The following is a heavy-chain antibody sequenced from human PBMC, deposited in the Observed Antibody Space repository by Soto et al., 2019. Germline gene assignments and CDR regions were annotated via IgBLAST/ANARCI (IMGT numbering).Heavy chain of an antibody. V-gene: IGHV3-23*01. J-gene: IGHJ4*02. CDR3: AKKDSSGGNSLLFDY. CDR1: GFSFSSFA. Sequence: PGGSLRLSCAASGFSFSSFAMSWVRQAPGKGLEWVSAINAGGTSTYYADSVKGRFTISRDNSKNTMFVQMNGLRAEDTAIYFCAKKDSSGGNSLLFDYWGQGTLVTVSS. CDR2: INAGGTST. D-gene: IGHD2-21*01.